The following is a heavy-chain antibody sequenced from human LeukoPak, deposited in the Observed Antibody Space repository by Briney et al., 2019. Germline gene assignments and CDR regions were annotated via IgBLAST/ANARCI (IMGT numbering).Heavy chain of an antibody. V-gene: IGHV4-59*01. CDR1: GGSISSYY. J-gene: IGHJ4*02. D-gene: IGHD3-22*01. CDR2: IYYSRNT. Sequence: SETLSLTCTASGGSISSYYWSWIRQPPGKGLEWIGYIYYSRNTNYNPSLKSRVTISVDTSKNQFSLKLSSVTAADTAVYYCARETYYDSSGDFDYWGQGTLVTVSS. CDR3: ARETYYDSSGDFDY.